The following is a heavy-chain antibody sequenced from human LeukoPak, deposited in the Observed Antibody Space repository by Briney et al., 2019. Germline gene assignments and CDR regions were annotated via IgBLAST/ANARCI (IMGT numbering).Heavy chain of an antibody. CDR3: ARGDSSGIGPELA. CDR2: INPSGGST. Sequence: ASVKVSCKASGYTVTSYYMHWVRQAPGQGLEWMGIINPSGGSTSYAQKFQGRVTMTRDTSTSTVYMERSSLRSEDTAVYYCARGDSSGIGPELAWGQGTLVTVSS. D-gene: IGHD6-19*01. J-gene: IGHJ5*02. CDR1: GYTVTSYY. V-gene: IGHV1-46*01.